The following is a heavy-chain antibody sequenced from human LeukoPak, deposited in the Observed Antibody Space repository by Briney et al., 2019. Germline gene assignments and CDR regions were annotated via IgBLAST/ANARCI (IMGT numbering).Heavy chain of an antibody. J-gene: IGHJ5*02. CDR2: IYWDVDK. D-gene: IGHD3-3*01. CDR1: GFSLSTSGVG. V-gene: IGHV2-5*02. CDR3: AHRPSRFLEWLLYEGWFDP. Sequence: SGPTLVNPTQTLTLTCTFSGFSLSTSGVGVGWIRQPPGKALEWLALIYWDVDKRYSPSLKSRLTITKDTSKNQVVLTMTNMDPVDTATYYCAHRPSRFLEWLLYEGWFDPWGQGTLVTVSP.